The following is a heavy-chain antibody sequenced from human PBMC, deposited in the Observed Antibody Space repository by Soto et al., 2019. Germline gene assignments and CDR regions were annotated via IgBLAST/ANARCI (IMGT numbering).Heavy chain of an antibody. J-gene: IGHJ3*02. CDR3: AKEDGGLGPKLGRYRDSSSSVAFDI. CDR2: ISGSGGST. D-gene: IGHD6-6*01. V-gene: IGHV3-23*01. Sequence: GGSLRLSCAASGFTFSSYAMSWVRQAPGKGLEWVSAISGSGGSTYYADSVKGRFTISRDNSKNTLYLQMNSLRAEDPAVYYCAKEDGGLGPKLGRYRDSSSSVAFDIWGQGTMVTVSS. CDR1: GFTFSSYA.